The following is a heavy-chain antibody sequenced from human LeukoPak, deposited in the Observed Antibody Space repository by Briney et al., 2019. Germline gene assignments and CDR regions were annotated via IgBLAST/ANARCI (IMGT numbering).Heavy chain of an antibody. CDR2: ISAYNGNT. CDR1: GGTFSSYA. D-gene: IGHD3-10*01. Sequence: GASVKVSCKASGGTFSSYAISWVRQAPGQGLEWMGWISAYNGNTNYAQKLQGRVTMTTDTSTSTAYMELRSLRSDDTAVYYCARVELLSGLGYYYGSGSYYNSNWLDPWGQGTLVTVSS. V-gene: IGHV1-18*01. CDR3: ARVELLSGLGYYYGSGSYYNSNWLDP. J-gene: IGHJ5*02.